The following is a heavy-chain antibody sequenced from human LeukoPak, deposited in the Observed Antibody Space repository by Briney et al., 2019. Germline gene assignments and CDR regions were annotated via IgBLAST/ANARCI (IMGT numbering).Heavy chain of an antibody. J-gene: IGHJ4*02. D-gene: IGHD6-19*01. CDR3: ARVSSWAVAGFFDY. Sequence: GGSLRLSCAASGFTFSSYWMNWVRQAPGKGLEWVANIKQDGSEKDYVDSVEGRFTISRDNAKNSLVLQMNSLRAKDPAVYYCARVSSWAVAGFFDYWGQGILVTVSS. CDR1: GFTFSSYW. V-gene: IGHV3-7*01. CDR2: IKQDGSEK.